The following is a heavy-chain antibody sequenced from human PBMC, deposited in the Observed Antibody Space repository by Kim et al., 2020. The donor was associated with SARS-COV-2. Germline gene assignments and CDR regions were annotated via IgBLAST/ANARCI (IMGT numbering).Heavy chain of an antibody. Sequence: SETLSLTCAVYGGSFSGYYWSWIRQPPGKGLEWIGEINHSGSTNYNPSLKSRVTISVDTSKNQFSLKLSSVTAADTAVYYCARVNPQYSSGWYDAFDIWGQGTMVTVSS. CDR3: ARVNPQYSSGWYDAFDI. D-gene: IGHD6-19*01. V-gene: IGHV4-34*01. CDR2: INHSGST. CDR1: GGSFSGYY. J-gene: IGHJ3*02.